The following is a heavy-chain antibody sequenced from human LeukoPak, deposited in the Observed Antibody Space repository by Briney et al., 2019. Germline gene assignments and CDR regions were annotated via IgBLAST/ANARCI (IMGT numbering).Heavy chain of an antibody. CDR3: ARDSDWNVDY. CDR1: GYTFTTYG. V-gene: IGHV1-18*01. J-gene: IGHJ4*02. D-gene: IGHD1-1*01. Sequence: GASVKVSCKASGYTFTTYGITWIRQAPGQGLEWLGWISPYNGATEYAQNLQDRVSMTTDTSTNTAYIEVRSLKSGDTAVYYCARDSDWNVDYWGQGTLVTVSS. CDR2: ISPYNGAT.